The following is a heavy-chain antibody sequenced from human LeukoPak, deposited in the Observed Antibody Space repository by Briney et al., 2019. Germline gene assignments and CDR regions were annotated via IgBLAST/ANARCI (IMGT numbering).Heavy chain of an antibody. J-gene: IGHJ6*03. CDR1: GYSISSDYY. CDR3: ARVGTVTTSHMDV. D-gene: IGHD4-17*01. Sequence: SETLSLTCSVSGYSISSDYYWGWVRQSPGRGLEWIGSIYHSGSTYYNPSLKSRVTISVDTSKNQFSLKMTSVTAADTAVYYCARVGTVTTSHMDVWGKGTTVTISS. V-gene: IGHV4-38-2*01. CDR2: IYHSGST.